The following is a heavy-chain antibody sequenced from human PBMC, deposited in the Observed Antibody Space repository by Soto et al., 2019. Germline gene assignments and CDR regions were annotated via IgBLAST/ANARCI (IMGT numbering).Heavy chain of an antibody. V-gene: IGHV3-48*01. J-gene: IGHJ3*02. D-gene: IGHD3-10*01. CDR3: ARDRVSGAYYHDAFDM. CDR1: GFTFSSYS. CDR2: ISSSGSTI. Sequence: EVQLVEYGGNLVQPGGSLRLSCAASGFTFSSYSMNWVRQAPGKGLEWVSYISSSGSTIYHADSVKGRFTISRDNAKKSLYLQMNSLRAEDTAVYYCARDRVSGAYYHDAFDMWGQGTMVTVSS.